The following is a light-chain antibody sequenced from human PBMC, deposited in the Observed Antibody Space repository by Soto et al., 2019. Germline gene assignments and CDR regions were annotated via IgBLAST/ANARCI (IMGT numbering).Light chain of an antibody. V-gene: IGKV1-6*01. CDR2: AAS. Sequence: IHISHSPSTLSASVVYRVTITCLSSQSIINRLAWYHQKPGKAPKLLIYAASSLQSGVPSRFSGSGSGTDFTLTISSLQPEDFATYYCLQDYNYPWTFGQGTKVDIK. CDR3: LQDYNYPWT. J-gene: IGKJ1*01. CDR1: QSIINR.